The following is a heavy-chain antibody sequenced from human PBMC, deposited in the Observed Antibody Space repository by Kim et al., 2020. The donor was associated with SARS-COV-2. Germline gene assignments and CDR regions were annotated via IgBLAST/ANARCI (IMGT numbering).Heavy chain of an antibody. D-gene: IGHD3-16*01. CDR1: GFTFSIYA. V-gene: IGHV3-23*01. Sequence: GGSLRLSCAASGFTFSIYAMSWVRQAPGRGLEWVSAIPGSGGSTYYADSVRGRFIISRDNSQNTVYLQMNSLGAEDTAVYYCAKFSTTYPYASFDGWGQG. J-gene: IGHJ3*01. CDR2: IPGSGGST. CDR3: AKFSTTYPYASFDG.